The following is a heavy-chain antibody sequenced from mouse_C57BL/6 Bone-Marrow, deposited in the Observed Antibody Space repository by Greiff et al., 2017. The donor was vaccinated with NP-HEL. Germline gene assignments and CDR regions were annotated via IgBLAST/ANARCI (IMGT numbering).Heavy chain of an antibody. J-gene: IGHJ3*01. CDR3: ARSTAHATFRFAY. Sequence: QVQLKQSGPELVKPGASVKISCKASGYAFSSSWMNWVKQRPGKGLEWIGRIYPGDGDTNYNGKFKGKATLTADKSSSTAYMQLSSLTSEDSAVYFYARSTAHATFRFAYWGQGTLVTVSA. V-gene: IGHV1-82*01. CDR1: GYAFSSSW. CDR2: IYPGDGDT. D-gene: IGHD3-2*02.